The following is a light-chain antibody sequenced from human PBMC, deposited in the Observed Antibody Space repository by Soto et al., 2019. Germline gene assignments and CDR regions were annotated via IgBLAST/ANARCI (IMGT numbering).Light chain of an antibody. J-gene: IGKJ1*01. Sequence: EIVLTQSPGTLSLSPGERATLSCRASQSISSSYLAWYQQKPGQAPRLLVYGASSRATGILDRFSGSGSGTDFTLTISRLEPEDFALYYCQQYSSTFWTFGQGTKVEIK. CDR1: QSISSSY. CDR2: GAS. CDR3: QQYSSTFWT. V-gene: IGKV3-20*01.